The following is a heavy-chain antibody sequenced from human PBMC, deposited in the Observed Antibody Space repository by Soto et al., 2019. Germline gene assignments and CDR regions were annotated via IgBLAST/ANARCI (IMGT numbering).Heavy chain of an antibody. D-gene: IGHD3-9*01. Sequence: SQTLSLTCTVSGGSISSSSYHWGWIRQPPGKGLEWIGSIYYSGRTYYNPSLKSRVTTSVGTCKNQLSLQVSFVTAADTAVYYCARHYYDILHGYYSRFEYWGQGSLVTVSS. CDR3: ARHYYDILHGYYSRFEY. J-gene: IGHJ4*02. CDR2: IYYSGRT. V-gene: IGHV4-39*01. CDR1: GGSISSSSYH.